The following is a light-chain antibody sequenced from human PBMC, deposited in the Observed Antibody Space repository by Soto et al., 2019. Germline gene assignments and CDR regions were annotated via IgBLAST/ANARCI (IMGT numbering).Light chain of an antibody. Sequence: ELVLTQSPATLSLSPGERATLSCRASQSVSSYLAWYQQKPGQAPRLLIYDASNRATGIPARFSGSGSGTDFTLTISRLEPEDFAFYYGQQRSNWPEITFGQGTRLEIK. CDR2: DAS. CDR3: QQRSNWPEIT. J-gene: IGKJ5*01. CDR1: QSVSSY. V-gene: IGKV3-11*01.